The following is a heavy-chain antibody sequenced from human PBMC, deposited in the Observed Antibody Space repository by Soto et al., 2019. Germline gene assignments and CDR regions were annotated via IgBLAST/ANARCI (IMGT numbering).Heavy chain of an antibody. J-gene: IGHJ4*02. D-gene: IGHD3-10*01. V-gene: IGHV3-23*01. Sequence: EVQLLESGGGLVQPGGSLRLSCAASGFTFSSYAMSWVRQAPGKGLEWVSAISGSGGSTYYADSVKGRFTISRDNSKNTLYLQMNSLRAEDTAVYYCANDVISITMVRGVCYFDYWGQGTLVTVSS. CDR1: GFTFSSYA. CDR3: ANDVISITMVRGVCYFDY. CDR2: ISGSGGST.